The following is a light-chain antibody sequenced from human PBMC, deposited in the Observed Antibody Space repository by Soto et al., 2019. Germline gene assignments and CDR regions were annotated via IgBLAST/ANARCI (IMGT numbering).Light chain of an antibody. CDR2: AAS. CDR1: QNINNY. V-gene: IGKV1-33*01. CDR3: HQYDSLPPT. J-gene: IGKJ5*01. Sequence: TKSAFSLSASVADRVTITCQANQNINNYLNWQQQKAGKAPKLLIFAASNLETGVSSRCSGGGSRTHFSFTISILQAEDVTTYCCHQYDSLPPTFGEGTRLEIK.